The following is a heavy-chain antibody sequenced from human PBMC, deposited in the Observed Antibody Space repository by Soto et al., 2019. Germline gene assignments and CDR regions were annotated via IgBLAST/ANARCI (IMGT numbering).Heavy chain of an antibody. CDR3: ARTVAGTCWFDP. CDR1: GFTFSDYA. D-gene: IGHD6-19*01. CDR2: ISFDGSNE. V-gene: IGHV3-30-3*01. Sequence: PGGSLRLSCAASGFTFSDYAMHWVRQAPGKGLEWVAIISFDGSNEHYADSVQGRFTISRDNSENTLYLQMNSLRADDTAVYYCARTVAGTCWFDPWGQGTLVTVSS. J-gene: IGHJ5*02.